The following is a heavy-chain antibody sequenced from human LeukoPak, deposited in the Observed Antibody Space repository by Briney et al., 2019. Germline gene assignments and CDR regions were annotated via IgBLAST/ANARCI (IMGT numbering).Heavy chain of an antibody. V-gene: IGHV4-30-2*01. CDR1: GGSISSGGYY. CDR2: IYHSGST. Sequence: SETLSLTCTVSGGSISSGGYYWSWIRQPPGKGLEWIGYIYHSGSTYYNPSLKSRVTISVDTSKNQFSLKLSSVTAADTAVYYCASSWIQLWPPWKWGQGTLVTVSS. D-gene: IGHD5-18*01. CDR3: ASSWIQLWPPWK. J-gene: IGHJ4*02.